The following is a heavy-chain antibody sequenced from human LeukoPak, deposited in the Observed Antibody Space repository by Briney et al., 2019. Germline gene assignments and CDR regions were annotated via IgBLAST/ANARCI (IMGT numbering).Heavy chain of an antibody. J-gene: IGHJ3*02. Sequence: SETLSLTCAVYGGSFSGYYWSWIRQSPGKGLEWIGEINQSGSTNYSPSLKGRVTISVDTSKNQFSLKLRSLIAADTAIYYCARLAPDSGDAFDIWGQGTMVTVSS. CDR3: ARLAPDSGDAFDI. D-gene: IGHD3-22*01. CDR2: INQSGST. V-gene: IGHV4-34*01. CDR1: GGSFSGYY.